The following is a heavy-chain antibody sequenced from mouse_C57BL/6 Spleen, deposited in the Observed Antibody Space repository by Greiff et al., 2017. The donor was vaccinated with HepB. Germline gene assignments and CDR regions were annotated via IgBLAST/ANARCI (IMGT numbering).Heavy chain of an antibody. V-gene: IGHV5-9*01. CDR2: ISGGGGNT. D-gene: IGHD2-4*01. CDR1: GFTFSSYT. CDR3: ARHGDYDYDGFAY. Sequence: EVQGVESGGGLVKPGGSLKLSCAASGFTFSSYTMSWVRQTPEKRLEWVATISGGGGNTYYPDSVKGRFTISRDNAKNTLYLQMSSLRSEDTALYYCARHGDYDYDGFAYWGQGTLVTVSA. J-gene: IGHJ3*01.